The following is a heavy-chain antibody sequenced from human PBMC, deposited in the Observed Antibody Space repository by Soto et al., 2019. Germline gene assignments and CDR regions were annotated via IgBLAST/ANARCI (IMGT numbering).Heavy chain of an antibody. Sequence: GESLKISCAASGFIFGNFWMSWVRQAPGKGLEWVTNITQDGSEKYYVDSVKGRFTLSRDNAKNSLHLQMNSLKDEDTAMYLCARVVYSNCWIFDYWGQGTLVTVSS. CDR1: GFIFGNFW. V-gene: IGHV3-7*01. J-gene: IGHJ4*01. CDR2: ITQDGSEK. CDR3: ARVVYSNCWIFDY. D-gene: IGHD6-19*01.